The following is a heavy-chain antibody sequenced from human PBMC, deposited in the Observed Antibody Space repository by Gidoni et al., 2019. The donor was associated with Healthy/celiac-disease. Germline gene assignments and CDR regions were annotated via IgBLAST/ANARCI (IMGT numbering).Heavy chain of an antibody. J-gene: IGHJ4*02. CDR1: GYSFASYW. V-gene: IGHV5-10-1*03. Sequence: EVQLVQSGAEVKKPGESLRISCKGSGYSFASYWISGVRQMPGKGLEWMGRIDPSDSYTNYSPSFQGHVTISADKSISTAYLQWSSLRASDTAMYYCARQCSSPNGVCYLDFWGQGTLVTVSS. CDR3: ARQCSSPNGVCYLDF. CDR2: IDPSDSYT. D-gene: IGHD2-8*01.